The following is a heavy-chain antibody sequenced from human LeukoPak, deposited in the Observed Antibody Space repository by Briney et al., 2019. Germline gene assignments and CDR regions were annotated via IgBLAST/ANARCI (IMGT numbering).Heavy chain of an antibody. CDR1: GFTFSSYW. J-gene: IGHJ4*02. CDR2: INSDGSST. D-gene: IGHD4-23*01. Sequence: GGSLRLSWAASGFTFSSYWMHWVRQAPGKGLVWVSRINSDGSSTSYADSVKGRFTISRDNAKNTLYLQMNSLRAEDTAVYYCARDHTVVNDYYFDYWGQGTLVTVSS. V-gene: IGHV3-74*01. CDR3: ARDHTVVNDYYFDY.